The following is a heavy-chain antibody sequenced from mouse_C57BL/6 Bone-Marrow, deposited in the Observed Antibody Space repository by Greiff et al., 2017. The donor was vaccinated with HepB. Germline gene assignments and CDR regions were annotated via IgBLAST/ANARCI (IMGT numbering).Heavy chain of an antibody. CDR3: ARRWLLLHFDY. Sequence: QVQLQQSGAELVRPGTSVKVSCKASGYAFTNYLIEWVKQRPGQGLEWIGVINPGSGGTNYNEKFKSKATLTADKSSSTAYMQLSSLTSEDSAVYFCARRWLLLHFDYWGQGTTLTVSS. V-gene: IGHV1-54*01. J-gene: IGHJ2*01. CDR2: INPGSGGT. CDR1: GYAFTNYL. D-gene: IGHD2-3*01.